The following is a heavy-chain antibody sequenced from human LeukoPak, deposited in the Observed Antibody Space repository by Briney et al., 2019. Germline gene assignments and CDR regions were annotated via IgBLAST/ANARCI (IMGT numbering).Heavy chain of an antibody. Sequence: GGSLRLSCVASGFPFSSYWMTWVRQAPGKGLEWVANIKQDGSKKSYVDSVKGRFTISRGNAKNSLYLQKNSLRAEDTAIYYCTRVGYIDEGIDYWGQGTLVTVSS. D-gene: IGHD5-24*01. CDR1: GFPFSSYW. V-gene: IGHV3-7*04. J-gene: IGHJ4*02. CDR3: TRVGYIDEGIDY. CDR2: IKQDGSKK.